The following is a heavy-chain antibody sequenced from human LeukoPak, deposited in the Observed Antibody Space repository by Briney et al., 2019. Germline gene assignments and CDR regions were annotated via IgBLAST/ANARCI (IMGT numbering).Heavy chain of an antibody. CDR3: ARTRSTLYYYYGMDV. Sequence: ASVKVSCKASGYTFTGYYMHWVRQAPGQGLEWMGWINPNSGGTNYAQKFQGRVTMTRDTSISTAYMELSRLRSDDTAAYYCARTRSTLYYYYGMDVWGQGTTVTVPS. J-gene: IGHJ6*02. CDR2: INPNSGGT. D-gene: IGHD2-2*01. CDR1: GYTFTGYY. V-gene: IGHV1-2*02.